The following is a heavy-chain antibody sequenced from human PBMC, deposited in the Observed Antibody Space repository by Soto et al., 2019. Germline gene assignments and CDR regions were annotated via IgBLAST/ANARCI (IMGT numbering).Heavy chain of an antibody. CDR3: ARAITIFGVGGDAFDI. D-gene: IGHD3-3*01. CDR1: GFTFSSYS. Sequence: GGSLRLSCAASGFTFSSYSMNWVRQAPGKGLEWVSYISSSSSTIYYADSVKGRFTISRDNAKNSLYLQTNSLRAEDTAVYYCARAITIFGVGGDAFDIWGQGTMVTVSS. V-gene: IGHV3-48*01. CDR2: ISSSSSTI. J-gene: IGHJ3*02.